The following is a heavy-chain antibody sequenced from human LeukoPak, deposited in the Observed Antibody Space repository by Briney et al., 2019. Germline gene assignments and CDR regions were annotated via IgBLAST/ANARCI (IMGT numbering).Heavy chain of an antibody. CDR1: GLTFRNFG. V-gene: IGHV3-30*02. CDR3: ARELGDCSGGHRCYSDL. CDR2: IRYDGSSK. J-gene: IGHJ5*02. Sequence: PGGSLRLSCVASGLTFRNFGMHWVRKAPGKGLEWVAIIRYDGSSKYYGDSVEGRFTISRDNSKNTLYLQMNSLRVEDTAVYYCARELGDCSGGHRCYSDLWGQGTLVTVSS. D-gene: IGHD2-15*01.